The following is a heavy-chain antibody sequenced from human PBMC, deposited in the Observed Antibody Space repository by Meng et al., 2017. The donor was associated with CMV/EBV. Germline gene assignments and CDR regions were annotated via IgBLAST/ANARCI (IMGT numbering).Heavy chain of an antibody. D-gene: IGHD3-22*01. CDR1: TVSSYN. CDR3: ARYGGDSSGYNSPGFDP. Sequence: TVSSYNISWVRQAPGQGLEWMGRIIPILGIANYAQKFQGRVTITAHKSTSTAYMELSSLRSEDTAVYYCARYGGDSSGYNSPGFDPWGQGTLVTVSS. V-gene: IGHV1-69*02. J-gene: IGHJ5*02. CDR2: IIPILGIA.